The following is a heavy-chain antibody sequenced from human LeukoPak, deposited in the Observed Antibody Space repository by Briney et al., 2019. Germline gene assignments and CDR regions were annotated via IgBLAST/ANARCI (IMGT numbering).Heavy chain of an antibody. V-gene: IGHV3-64*01. Sequence: PGGSLRLSCAASGFTFSSYAMHWVRQAPGKGLEYVSAISSNGGSTYYANSVKGRFTISSDNSKNTLYLQMGSLRAEDMAVYYCARGGPGLGYFDWLPAWFDPWGQGTLVTVSS. CDR3: ARGGPGLGYFDWLPAWFDP. D-gene: IGHD3-9*01. CDR2: ISSNGGST. J-gene: IGHJ5*02. CDR1: GFTFSSYA.